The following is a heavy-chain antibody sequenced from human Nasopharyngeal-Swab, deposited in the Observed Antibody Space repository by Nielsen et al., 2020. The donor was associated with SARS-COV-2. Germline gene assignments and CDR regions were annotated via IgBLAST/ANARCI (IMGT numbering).Heavy chain of an antibody. CDR2: INPTSGAT. CDR3: LRGRGDY. J-gene: IGHJ4*02. Sequence: ASVKVSCKVSGYTFSAYHLHWVRQAPGQGLEWMGWINPTSGATYCIQKFQGRVTMTRDTSISTAYLEVSSLRPDDTAVYYCLRGRGDYWGQGTPVTVSS. CDR1: GYTFSAYH. V-gene: IGHV1-2*02.